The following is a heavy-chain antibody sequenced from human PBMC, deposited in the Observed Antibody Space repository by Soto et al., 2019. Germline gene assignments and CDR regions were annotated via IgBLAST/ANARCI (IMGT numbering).Heavy chain of an antibody. D-gene: IGHD3-10*01. CDR2: INPSGGST. J-gene: IGHJ4*02. V-gene: IGHV1-46*01. CDR3: ASADRYGYGSFDL. Sequence: ASVKVSCKASGYTFTSYYMHWVRQAPGQGLEWMGIINPSGGSTSYAQKFQGRVTMTRDTSTSTVYMELSSLRSEDTAVYYYASADRYGYGSFDLWGKGSLVTVSS. CDR1: GYTFTSYY.